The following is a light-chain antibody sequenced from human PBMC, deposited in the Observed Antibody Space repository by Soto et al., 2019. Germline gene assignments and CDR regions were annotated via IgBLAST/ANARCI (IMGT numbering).Light chain of an antibody. J-gene: IGKJ2*01. CDR1: QSVSSSY. V-gene: IGKV3-20*01. Sequence: EIVLTQSPGTLSLSPGDRATLSCRTSQSVSSSYLAWYQQKPGQAPRLLIYGASRRATGIPDRFSGSGSGTDFTLTISSLQAEDVAVYYCQQYYSTPHTFGQGTKLEIK. CDR2: GAS. CDR3: QQYYSTPHT.